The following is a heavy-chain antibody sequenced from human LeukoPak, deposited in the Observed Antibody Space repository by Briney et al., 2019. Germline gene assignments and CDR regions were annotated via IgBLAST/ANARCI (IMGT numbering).Heavy chain of an antibody. CDR2: ISGSGAST. V-gene: IGHV3-23*01. CDR1: GFSFTTYG. CDR3: AKRGGGNYFDY. Sequence: GRSLTLSCAASGFSFTTYGMHWVRQAPGKGLEWVSAISGSGASTNYADSVKGRFTISRDNSKNTLYLQMNSLRAEDTAVYYCAKRGGGNYFDYWGQGTLVTVSS. D-gene: IGHD3-10*01. J-gene: IGHJ4*02.